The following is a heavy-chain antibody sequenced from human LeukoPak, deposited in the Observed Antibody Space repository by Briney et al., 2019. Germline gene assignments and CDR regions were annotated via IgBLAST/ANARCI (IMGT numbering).Heavy chain of an antibody. D-gene: IGHD3-10*01. Sequence: ASVKVSCKASGYTLTGYYMHWVRQAPGQGLEWMGWINPNSGGTNYAQKFQGRVTMTRDTSISTAYMELSRLRSDDTAVYYCARDLVLWFGELFNWFDPWGQGTLVTVSS. CDR3: ARDLVLWFGELFNWFDP. J-gene: IGHJ5*02. V-gene: IGHV1-2*02. CDR2: INPNSGGT. CDR1: GYTLTGYY.